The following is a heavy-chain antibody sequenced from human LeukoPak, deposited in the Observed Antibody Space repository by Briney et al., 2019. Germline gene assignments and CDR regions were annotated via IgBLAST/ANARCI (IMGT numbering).Heavy chain of an antibody. CDR3: TTDTRRVVVPK. Sequence: GGSLRLSCAASGFSFNDAWMSWVRQAPGKGLEWVGRIKRKTDGGTTDYAAPVKGRFTISRDDSKTSLYLQMNNLKTEDTAVYYCTTDTRRVVVPKWGQGTLITVSS. CDR1: GFSFNDAW. J-gene: IGHJ4*02. D-gene: IGHD2-15*01. CDR2: IKRKTDGGTT. V-gene: IGHV3-15*01.